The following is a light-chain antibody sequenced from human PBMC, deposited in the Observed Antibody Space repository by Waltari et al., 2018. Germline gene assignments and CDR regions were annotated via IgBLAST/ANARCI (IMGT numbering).Light chain of an antibody. J-gene: IGKJ4*01. Sequence: EIVLTQSPATLSLSPGERATLSCRASQSVNSYLAWYQQKPGQAPRLLIYEASNRAAGIPARFGGSGSGTDFTLTISSLEPEDFAVYYCQQRRDWPLTFGGGTKLEIK. V-gene: IGKV3-11*01. CDR3: QQRRDWPLT. CDR2: EAS. CDR1: QSVNSY.